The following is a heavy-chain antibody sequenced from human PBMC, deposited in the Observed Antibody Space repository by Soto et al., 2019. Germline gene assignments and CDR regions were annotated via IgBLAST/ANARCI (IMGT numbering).Heavy chain of an antibody. CDR1: GFTFSSYA. CDR2: ISGSGGST. Sequence: QPGGSLRLSCAASGFTFSSYAMSWVRQAPGKGLEWVSAISGSGGSTYYADSVKGRFTISRDNSKNTLYLQMNSLRAEDTAVYYCAKDAHYYGSGSYVYYFDYWGQGTLVTVLL. CDR3: AKDAHYYGSGSYVYYFDY. J-gene: IGHJ4*02. D-gene: IGHD3-10*01. V-gene: IGHV3-23*01.